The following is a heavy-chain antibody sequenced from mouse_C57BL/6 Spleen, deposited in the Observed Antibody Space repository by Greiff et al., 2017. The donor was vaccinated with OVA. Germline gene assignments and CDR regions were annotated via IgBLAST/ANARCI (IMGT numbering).Heavy chain of an antibody. V-gene: IGHV14-4*01. Sequence: EVKLMESGAELVRPGASVKLSCTASGFNIKDDYMHWVKQRPEQGLEWIGWIDPENGDTEYASKFQGKATITADTSSNTAYLQLSSLTSEDTAVYYCTTGENYYGTLFAYWGQGTLVTVSA. CDR1: GFNIKDDY. D-gene: IGHD1-1*01. J-gene: IGHJ3*01. CDR3: TTGENYYGTLFAY. CDR2: IDPENGDT.